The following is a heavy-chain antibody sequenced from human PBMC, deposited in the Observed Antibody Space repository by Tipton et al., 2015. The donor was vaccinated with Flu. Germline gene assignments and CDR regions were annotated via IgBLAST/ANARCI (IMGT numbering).Heavy chain of an antibody. CDR2: ISSGGSTI. CDR3: ASRLLSSGWYYGVDS. V-gene: IGHV3-48*03. D-gene: IGHD6-19*01. CDR1: GFTFSNYE. Sequence: LSLTCAASGFTFSNYEMNWVRQAPGKGLEWISYISSGGSTIYYADSVKGRFTVSRDNAKKSLYLQMNSLRVEDTAVYYCASRLLSSGWYYGVDSWGQGTLVTVSA. J-gene: IGHJ4*02.